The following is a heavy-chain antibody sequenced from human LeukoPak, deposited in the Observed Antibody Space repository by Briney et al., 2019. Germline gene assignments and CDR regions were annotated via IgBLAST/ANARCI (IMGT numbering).Heavy chain of an antibody. CDR2: INTDGRIT. D-gene: IGHD1-26*01. V-gene: IGHV3-64*02. CDR1: GFSFRNYA. Sequence: GGSLGLSCVASGFSFRNYAIHWVRQAPGKGLEYVSVINTDGRITYYADSVKGRFTISRDNSKNTVYLQMGSLRGEDMAVYYCTRNGGSFCDFDYWGQGALVTVSS. CDR3: TRNGGSFCDFDY. J-gene: IGHJ4*02.